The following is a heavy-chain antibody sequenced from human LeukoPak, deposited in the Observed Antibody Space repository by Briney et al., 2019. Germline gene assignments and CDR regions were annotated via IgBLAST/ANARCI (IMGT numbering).Heavy chain of an antibody. CDR2: ISGSGGST. D-gene: IGHD6-19*01. V-gene: IGHV3-23*01. J-gene: IGHJ6*03. Sequence: GGSLRLSCAASGFTFSSYAMSWVCQAPGKGLEWVSAISGSGGSTYYADSVKGRFTISRDNSKNTLYLQMNSLRAEDTAVYYCAKDQGIAVGYYYYYMDVWGKGTTVTVSS. CDR1: GFTFSSYA. CDR3: AKDQGIAVGYYYYYMDV.